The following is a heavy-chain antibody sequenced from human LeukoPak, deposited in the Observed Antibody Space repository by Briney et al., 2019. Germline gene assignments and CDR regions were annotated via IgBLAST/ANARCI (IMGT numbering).Heavy chain of an antibody. CDR3: AKDLKPAAGPFDY. CDR2: NSGSGGTT. J-gene: IGHJ4*02. D-gene: IGHD6-13*01. V-gene: IGHV3-23*01. CDR1: GFTFTSYA. Sequence: GGSLRLSCAASGFTFTSYAMSWVRQAPGKGLEWVSANSGSGGTTYYADSMKGRFTISRDISKNTLYLQMNSLRAEDTAVYYCAKDLKPAAGPFDYWGQGTLVTVSS.